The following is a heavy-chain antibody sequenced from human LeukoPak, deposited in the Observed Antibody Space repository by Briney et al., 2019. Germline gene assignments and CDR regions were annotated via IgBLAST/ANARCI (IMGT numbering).Heavy chain of an antibody. J-gene: IGHJ4*02. CDR2: INSDESIT. CDR3: ARGLVPGFLDY. Sequence: GGSLRLSCAASGFTFGSSWMYWVRQAPGKGLVWVSRINSDESITTYADSVRGRFTISRDNAKNTLYLQMNSLRAEDTAVYYCARGLVPGFLDYWGQGTPVTVSS. D-gene: IGHD4-11*01. CDR1: GFTFGSSW. V-gene: IGHV3-74*01.